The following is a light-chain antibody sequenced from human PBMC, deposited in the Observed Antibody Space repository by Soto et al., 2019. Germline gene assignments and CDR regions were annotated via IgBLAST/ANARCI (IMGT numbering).Light chain of an antibody. CDR2: DVS. CDR1: LSDVGGDDY. V-gene: IGLV2-14*01. Sequence: QSALTQPASVSGSPGQSITISCTGALSDVGGDDYVSWYQHHPGKAPKLILYDVSNRPSGVSNRFSGSKSGNTASLTISGLQTEDEAEYYCSSYANVIFGGGTKLPVL. J-gene: IGLJ2*01. CDR3: SSYANVI.